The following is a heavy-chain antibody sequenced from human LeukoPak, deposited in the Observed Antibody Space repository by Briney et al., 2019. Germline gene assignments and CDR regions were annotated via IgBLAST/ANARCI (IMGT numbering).Heavy chain of an antibody. Sequence: GGSLRLSCAASGFTFSTYGMGWVRQAPGRGLEWISAISGDDGSTYHVDSVKGRFTISRYNSKNTLYLQMNSLRADDTALYYCAKDISSGYYFDYWGQGTLVTVSS. V-gene: IGHV3-23*01. CDR2: ISGDDGST. J-gene: IGHJ4*02. CDR1: GFTFSTYG. D-gene: IGHD3-22*01. CDR3: AKDISSGYYFDY.